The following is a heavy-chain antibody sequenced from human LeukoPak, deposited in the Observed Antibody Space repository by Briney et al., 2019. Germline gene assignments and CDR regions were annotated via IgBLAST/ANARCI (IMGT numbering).Heavy chain of an antibody. J-gene: IGHJ4*02. CDR1: GFTVSSNY. Sequence: GSLRLSCAAPGFTVSSNYMSWVRQAPGKGLEWIGYIYYSGSTNYNPSLKSRVTISVDTSKNQFSLKLSSVTAADTAVYYCARVPIGGSGSSGYFDYWGQGTLVTVSS. CDR3: ARVPIGGSGSSGYFDY. V-gene: IGHV4-59*02. CDR2: IYYSGST. D-gene: IGHD3-10*01.